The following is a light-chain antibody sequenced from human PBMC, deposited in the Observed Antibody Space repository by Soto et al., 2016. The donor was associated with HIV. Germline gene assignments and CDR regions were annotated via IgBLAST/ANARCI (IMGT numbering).Light chain of an antibody. V-gene: IGLV3-1*01. CDR2: QDS. CDR3: QAWDTNTYVI. Sequence: SFELSQPPSLSVSPGQTASITCSGENLGNKYVCWYQQKPGQSPVLVIHQDSERPSGILERFSGSNSGNTATLTISGTQAMDEGDYYCQAWDTNTYVIFGGGTKLTV. J-gene: IGLJ2*01. CDR1: NLGNKY.